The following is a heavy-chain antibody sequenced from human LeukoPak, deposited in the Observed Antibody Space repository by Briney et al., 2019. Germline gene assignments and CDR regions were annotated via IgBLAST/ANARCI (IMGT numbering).Heavy chain of an antibody. D-gene: IGHD2-15*01. Sequence: PGGSLRLSCAASGFTFSSYSMNWVRQAPGKGLEWVSSISSSSSYIYYADSVKGRFTISRDNSKNTLYLQMNSLRAEDTAIYYCAMWRRDMGFDYWGQGTLVTVSS. V-gene: IGHV3-21*04. CDR1: GFTFSSYS. J-gene: IGHJ4*02. CDR3: AMWRRDMGFDY. CDR2: ISSSSSYI.